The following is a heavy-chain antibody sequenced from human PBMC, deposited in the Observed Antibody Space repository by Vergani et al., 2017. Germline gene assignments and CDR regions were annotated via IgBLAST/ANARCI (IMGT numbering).Heavy chain of an antibody. CDR3: ARFCPGAHSDYY. D-gene: IGHD4-11*01. V-gene: IGHV3-30*01. J-gene: IGHJ4*02. Sequence: QVQLVASGGGVVQPGRSLSLPCAASGFTFSSYAMHWVRPAPGKGIEWVAVISYDGSNKYYADSVKGRFTISRDNSKNTLYLQMNGLGAEVTALYYCARFCPGAHSDYYWDRGTLVAVSS. CDR1: GFTFSSYA. CDR2: ISYDGSNK.